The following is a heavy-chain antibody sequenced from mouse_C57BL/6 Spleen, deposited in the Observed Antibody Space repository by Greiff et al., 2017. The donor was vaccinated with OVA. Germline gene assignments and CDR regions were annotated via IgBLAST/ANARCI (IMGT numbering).Heavy chain of an antibody. CDR3: TKFFAY. V-gene: IGHV1-15*01. J-gene: IGHJ3*01. Sequence: VQRVESGAELVRPGASVTLSCKASGYTFTDYEMHWVKQTPVHGLEWIGAIDPETGGTAYNQKFKGKAILTADKSSSTAYMELRSLTSEDSAVYYCTKFFAYWGQGTLVTVSA. CDR2: IDPETGGT. CDR1: GYTFTDYE.